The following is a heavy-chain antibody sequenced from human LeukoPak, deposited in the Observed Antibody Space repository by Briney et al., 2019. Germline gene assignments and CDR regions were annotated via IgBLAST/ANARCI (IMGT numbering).Heavy chain of an antibody. CDR1: GYTFTGYY. CDR3: ARDESSGWYFDY. CDR2: INPNSGGT. D-gene: IGHD6-19*01. V-gene: IGHV1-2*02. J-gene: IGHJ4*02. Sequence: GASVKVSCKGSGYTFTGYYIHWVRQAPGQGLEWMGWINPNSGGTNYAQNFQGRVTMTRDTSISTAYMELSRLRSDDTAVYYCARDESSGWYFDYWGQGTLVTVSS.